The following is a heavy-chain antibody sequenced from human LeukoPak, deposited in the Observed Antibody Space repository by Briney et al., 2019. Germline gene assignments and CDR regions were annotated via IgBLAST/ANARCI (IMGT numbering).Heavy chain of an antibody. CDR1: GGTFSSYA. Sequence: ASVKVSCKASGGTFSSYAISWVRQAPGQGLEWMGRIIPIFGTANYAQKFQGRVTMTTDTSTSTAYMELRSLRSDDTAVYYCARSFDWLYPDDYWGQGTLVTVSS. CDR2: IIPIFGTA. D-gene: IGHD3-9*01. CDR3: ARSFDWLYPDDY. V-gene: IGHV1-69*05. J-gene: IGHJ4*02.